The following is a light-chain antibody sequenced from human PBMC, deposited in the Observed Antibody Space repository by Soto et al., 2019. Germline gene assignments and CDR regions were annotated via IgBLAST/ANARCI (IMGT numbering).Light chain of an antibody. CDR3: SSYTSRSTLV. Sequence: QSALTQPASVSGSPGQSITISCTGTSSDVGGYNYVSWYQQQPGKAPKLMIYEVSNRPSGVSNRCSGSKAGNTASLTISGLQAEDEADYYCSSYTSRSTLVFGTGTKVTVL. CDR1: SSDVGGYNY. V-gene: IGLV2-14*01. J-gene: IGLJ1*01. CDR2: EVS.